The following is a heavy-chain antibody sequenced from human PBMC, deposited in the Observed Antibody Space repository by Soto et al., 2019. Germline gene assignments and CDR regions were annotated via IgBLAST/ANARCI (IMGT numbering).Heavy chain of an antibody. CDR1: GFTFSSYE. D-gene: IGHD5-12*01. CDR3: AREEARGYSAYDPFDY. Sequence: PGGSLRLSCAASGFTFSSYERNWVRQAPGKGLECVSYISSSGSTIYYAGSVKGRFTISRDNARNSLYLQMNSLRAEDTAVYYCAREEARGYSAYDPFDYWGQGTLVTVYS. CDR2: ISSSGSTI. J-gene: IGHJ4*02. V-gene: IGHV3-48*03.